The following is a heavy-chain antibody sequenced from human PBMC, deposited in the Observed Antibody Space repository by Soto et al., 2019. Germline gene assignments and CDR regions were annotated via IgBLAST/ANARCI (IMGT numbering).Heavy chain of an antibody. CDR3: AKDVSSGGRYFDS. Sequence: RGSLRVSCASSEFTFSSYGMHWVRQAPGKGLEWVAFILYDGKNYYYGDSVKGRFTISRDNSKNTLYLQMNSLRPDDTALYYCAKDVSSGGRYFDSWGQGIPVTVSS. J-gene: IGHJ4*02. D-gene: IGHD3-10*01. CDR1: EFTFSSYG. CDR2: ILYDGKNY. V-gene: IGHV3-30*18.